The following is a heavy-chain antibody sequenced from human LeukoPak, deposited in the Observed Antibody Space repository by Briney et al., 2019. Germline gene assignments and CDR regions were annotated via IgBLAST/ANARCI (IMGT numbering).Heavy chain of an antibody. J-gene: IGHJ5*02. D-gene: IGHD3-10*01. Sequence: ASAKVSCKASGYTFTSYYMHWVRQAPGQGLEWMGIINPSGGSTSYAQKFQGRVTMTRDTSTSTVYMELSSLRSEDTAVYYCARDRHYYGPGSYYPIGWFDPWGQGTLVTVSS. CDR2: INPSGGST. CDR3: ARDRHYYGPGSYYPIGWFDP. CDR1: GYTFTSYY. V-gene: IGHV1-46*01.